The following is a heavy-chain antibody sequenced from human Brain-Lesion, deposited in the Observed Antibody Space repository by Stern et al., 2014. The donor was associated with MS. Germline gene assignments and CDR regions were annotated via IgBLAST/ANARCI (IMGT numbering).Heavy chain of an antibody. Sequence: QLQLQESGPGLVKPSETLSLTCTVAGGSVSSTSYAWAWIRQPPGKGLGWIGTIYYSGNTYYSPSLKSRLTISLDTSQNQFSLPLRSVTAADTAVYYCAGEEDIRYCSGGSCTGNWFDPWGQGTLVTVSS. V-gene: IGHV4-39*01. D-gene: IGHD2-15*01. CDR2: IYYSGNT. CDR3: AGEEDIRYCSGGSCTGNWFDP. J-gene: IGHJ5*02. CDR1: GGSVSSTSYA.